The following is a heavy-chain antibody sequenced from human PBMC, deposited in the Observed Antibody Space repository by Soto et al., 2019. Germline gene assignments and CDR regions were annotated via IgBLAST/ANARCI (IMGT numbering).Heavy chain of an antibody. CDR1: GGSLRSGNYY. J-gene: IGHJ4*02. V-gene: IGHV4-30-4*08. D-gene: IGHD3-22*01. Sequence: PAETLSLTGSVSGGSLRSGNYYWSWIRQPPGKGLEWIGYIYYSGSTYYNPSLKSRVTISVDTSKNQFSLKLDSVTAADTAVSYCARLGGYYQAFDSWGQGTLVPVSS. CDR3: ARLGGYYQAFDS. CDR2: IYYSGST.